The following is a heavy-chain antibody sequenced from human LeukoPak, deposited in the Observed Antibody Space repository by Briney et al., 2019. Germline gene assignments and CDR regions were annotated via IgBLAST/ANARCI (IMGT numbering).Heavy chain of an antibody. D-gene: IGHD3-10*01. CDR3: TRGQYALGRGRFDP. V-gene: IGHV4-59*01. CDR2: INYSGSS. Sequence: SETLSLTCTVSGGSISTSYWNWIRQPPGKGLEWIGHINYSGSSNHNPSLRSRVTIAVDTSKNQFSLKMSSVIAADTAVYYCTRGQYALGRGRFDPWGQGTLVTVSS. J-gene: IGHJ5*02. CDR1: GGSISTSY.